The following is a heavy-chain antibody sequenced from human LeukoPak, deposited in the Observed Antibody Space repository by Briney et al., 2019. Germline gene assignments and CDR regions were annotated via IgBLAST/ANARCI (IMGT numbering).Heavy chain of an antibody. CDR1: GGTFNNYA. J-gene: IGHJ5*02. Sequence: ASVKVSCKASGGTFNNYAINWVRQAPGQGLEWMGGIIPIFGSSNYAQKFQGRVTITADESTTTVYMELSSLRSEDTAVYYCARVTHTELSTWFDPWGQGTLVTVSS. V-gene: IGHV1-69*13. CDR3: ARVTHTELSTWFDP. CDR2: IIPIFGSS. D-gene: IGHD5-18*01.